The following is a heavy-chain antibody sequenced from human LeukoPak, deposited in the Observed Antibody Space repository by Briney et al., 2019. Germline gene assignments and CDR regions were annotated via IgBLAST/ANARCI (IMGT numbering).Heavy chain of an antibody. J-gene: IGHJ4*02. CDR2: AGWAGGTT. D-gene: IGHD3-10*02. CDR3: AKELDTMFFDY. V-gene: IGHV3-43*01. CDR1: GFNFNRYT. Sequence: GGSLRLSCATSGFNFNRYTIHWVRQAPGKGLEWVSLAGWAGGTTFYSDSVRGRFTISRDSGRKSVYLQMNSLTTDDTAFYFCAKELDTMFFDYWGQGALVTVSS.